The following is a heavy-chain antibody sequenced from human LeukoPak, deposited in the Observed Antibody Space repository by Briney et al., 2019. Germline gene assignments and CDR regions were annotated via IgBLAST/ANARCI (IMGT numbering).Heavy chain of an antibody. Sequence: SETLSLTCTVSGGSISSGSYYWSWIRQPAGKGLEWIGRIYTSGSTYYNPSLKSRVTISVDTSKNQFSLKLSSVTAADTAVYYCARIILDYGVDYWGQGTLVTVSS. J-gene: IGHJ4*02. CDR1: GGSISSGSYY. CDR3: ARIILDYGVDY. CDR2: IYTSGST. D-gene: IGHD4-17*01. V-gene: IGHV4-61*02.